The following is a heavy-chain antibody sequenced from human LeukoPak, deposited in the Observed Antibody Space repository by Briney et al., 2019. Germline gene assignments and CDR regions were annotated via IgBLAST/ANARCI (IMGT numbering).Heavy chain of an antibody. V-gene: IGHV3-7*01. CDR1: GFTFNSSW. J-gene: IGHJ4*02. Sequence: GGSLRLSCAASGFTFNSSWMSWVRQAPGKGLEWVANIKHDGSDKYYVDSVKGRSTISRDNAKNSLYLQMNSLRVEDTAVYYCARDTGALVFWGQGTLVTVSS. CDR3: ARDTGALVF. D-gene: IGHD7-27*01. CDR2: IKHDGSDK.